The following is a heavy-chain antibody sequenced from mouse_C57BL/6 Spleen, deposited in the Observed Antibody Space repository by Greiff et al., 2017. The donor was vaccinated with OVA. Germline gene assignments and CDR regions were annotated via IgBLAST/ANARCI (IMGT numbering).Heavy chain of an antibody. D-gene: IGHD3-2*02. V-gene: IGHV2-6*01. CDR3: ATTDSSAPFAY. Sequence: QVHVKQSGPGLVSPSQSLSITCTVSGFSLTSYGVDWVRQSPGKGLEWLGVIWGVGSTNYNSALKSRLSISKDNSKSQVFLKMNSLQTDDTAMYYCATTDSSAPFAYWGQGTLVTVSA. CDR1: GFSLTSYG. J-gene: IGHJ3*01. CDR2: IWGVGST.